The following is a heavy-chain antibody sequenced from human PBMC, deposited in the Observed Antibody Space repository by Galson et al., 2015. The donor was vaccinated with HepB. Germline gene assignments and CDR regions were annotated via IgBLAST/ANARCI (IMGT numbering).Heavy chain of an antibody. V-gene: IGHV4-59*01. Sequence: QVQLQESGPGLVKPSETLSLTCTVSGGSISSYYWSWIRQPPGKGLEWIGYIYYSGSTNYNPSLKSRVTVSVDTSKNQFSLKLSSVTAADTAVYYCARSPSYYYYGMDVWGQGTTVTVSS. J-gene: IGHJ6*02. CDR1: GGSISSYY. CDR3: ARSPSYYYYGMDV. CDR2: IYYSGST.